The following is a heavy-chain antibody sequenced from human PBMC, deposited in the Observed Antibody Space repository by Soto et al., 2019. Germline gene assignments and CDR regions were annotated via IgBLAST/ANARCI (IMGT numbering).Heavy chain of an antibody. V-gene: IGHV3-23*01. J-gene: IGHJ4*02. CDR3: AKQRAGYGSGSDTFYFDF. D-gene: IGHD3-10*01. Sequence: PGGSLRLSCAASEFTFSTYAMTWVRQAPGRGLQWVATISDSGDITYYADSVKGRFTISRDNSKNTLFLQMSSLRAEDTALYYCAKQRAGYGSGSDTFYFDFWGQGTLVTVSS. CDR1: EFTFSTYA. CDR2: ISDSGDIT.